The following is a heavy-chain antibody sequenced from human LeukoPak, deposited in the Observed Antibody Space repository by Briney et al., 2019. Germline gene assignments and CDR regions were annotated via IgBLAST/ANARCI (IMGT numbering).Heavy chain of an antibody. CDR3: ANTLHTYCDGDCLGY. Sequence: GGSLRLSCAASGFSVSNNYVSWVRQAPGKGLVWVSRINSDGSSTSYADSVKGRFTISRDNARNTLYLQMNSLTAEDTAVYYCANTLHTYCDGDCLGYWGQGTLVTVSS. CDR1: GFSVSNNY. CDR2: INSDGSST. J-gene: IGHJ4*02. D-gene: IGHD2-21*02. V-gene: IGHV3-74*01.